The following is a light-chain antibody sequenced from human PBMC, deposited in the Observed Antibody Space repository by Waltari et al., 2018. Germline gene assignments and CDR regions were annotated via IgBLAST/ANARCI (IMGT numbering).Light chain of an antibody. Sequence: QSALSQPASVSASFGQSITISCTGTSSDVGYSDSVSWYQHHPGTAPKFIIYDVSKRPSGVPNRFSGSKYGKRASLTLSGLQPDDEAVYYCCAFAVGDTYVFGSGTNVTV. CDR3: CAFAVGDTYV. J-gene: IGLJ1*01. CDR1: SSDVGYSDS. V-gene: IGLV2-23*02. CDR2: DVS.